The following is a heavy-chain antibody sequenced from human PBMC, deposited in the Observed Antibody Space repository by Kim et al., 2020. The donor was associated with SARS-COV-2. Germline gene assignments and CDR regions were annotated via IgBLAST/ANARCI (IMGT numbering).Heavy chain of an antibody. Sequence: ASVKVSCKASGYTFTSYYMHWVRQAPGQGLEWMGIINPSGGSTSYAQKFQGRVTMTRDTSTSTVYMELSSLRSEDTAVYYCARERVRGVIIGGHFDYWGQGTLVTVSS. V-gene: IGHV1-46*01. J-gene: IGHJ4*02. CDR2: INPSGGST. D-gene: IGHD3-10*01. CDR1: GYTFTSYY. CDR3: ARERVRGVIIGGHFDY.